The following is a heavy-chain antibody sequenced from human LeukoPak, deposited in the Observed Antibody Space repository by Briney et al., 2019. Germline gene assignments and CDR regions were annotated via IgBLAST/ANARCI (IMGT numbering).Heavy chain of an antibody. J-gene: IGHJ4*02. CDR2: IRYDGSNK. CDR3: AKDFAKGYSYGDFDY. CDR1: GFTFSNYG. D-gene: IGHD5-18*01. V-gene: IGHV3-30*02. Sequence: PGGSLRLSCAASGFTFSNYGIHWVRQAPGKGLEWVALIRYDGSNKYYADSVKGRFTISRDNSKNTLYLQMNSLRAEDTAVYYCAKDFAKGYSYGDFDYWGQGTLVTVSS.